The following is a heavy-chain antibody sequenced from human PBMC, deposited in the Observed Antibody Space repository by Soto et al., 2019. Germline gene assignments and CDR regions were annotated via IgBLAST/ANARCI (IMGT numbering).Heavy chain of an antibody. D-gene: IGHD4-17*01. CDR1: GYSFTSYW. CDR3: ARSMTYGETADYYYYYMDV. J-gene: IGHJ6*03. V-gene: IGHV5-51*01. CDR2: IYPGDSDT. Sequence: GESLKISCKGSGYSFTSYWIGWVRQMPGKGLEWMGIIYPGDSDTRYSPSFQGQVTISADKSISTAYLQWSSLKASDTAMYYCARSMTYGETADYYYYYMDVWGKGTTVTVSS.